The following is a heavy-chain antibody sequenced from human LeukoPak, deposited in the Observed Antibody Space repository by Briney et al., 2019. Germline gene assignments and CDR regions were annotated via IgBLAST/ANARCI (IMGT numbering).Heavy chain of an antibody. CDR3: AKMGYCSGGSCYRAPKFDY. Sequence: GGSLRLSCSASGFTFSSYAMSWVRQAPGKGLEWVSTFGERGSSAYYADSVKGRFTISRDNSKNTLYLQMNSLRAEDTAVYYCAKMGYCSGGSCYRAPKFDYWDQGTLVTVSS. CDR2: FGERGSSA. V-gene: IGHV3-23*01. J-gene: IGHJ4*02. D-gene: IGHD2-15*01. CDR1: GFTFSSYA.